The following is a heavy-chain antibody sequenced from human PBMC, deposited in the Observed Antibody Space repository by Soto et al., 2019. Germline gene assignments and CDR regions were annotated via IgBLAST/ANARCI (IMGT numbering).Heavy chain of an antibody. V-gene: IGHV5-51*01. CDR2: IYPADSDT. CDR1: GYSFPSDW. D-gene: IGHD2-2*01. Sequence: KNGGESLKISCKGSGYSFPSDWIGWVRQMPGKGLEWMGSIYPADSDTRYSPSFQGQVTISADKSIRTAYLEWSGLKASDSGVYYCASVPHSTTSYYDYPSGMDVWGQGTTVTVSS. J-gene: IGHJ6*02. CDR3: ASVPHSTTSYYDYPSGMDV.